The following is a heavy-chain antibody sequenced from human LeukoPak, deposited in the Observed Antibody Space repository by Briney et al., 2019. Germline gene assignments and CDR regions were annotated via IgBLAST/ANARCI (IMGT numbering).Heavy chain of an antibody. CDR3: ARDRGYYDSSDY. V-gene: IGHV1-46*01. CDR1: GYTFTSYY. Sequence: ASVKVSCKASGYTFTSYYMHWVRQAPGQGLEWMGVINPSGGSTSYVRKFQGRVTMTRDMSTSTVYMELSSLRSEDTAVYYCARDRGYYDSSDYWGQGTLVTVSS. D-gene: IGHD3-22*01. J-gene: IGHJ4*02. CDR2: INPSGGST.